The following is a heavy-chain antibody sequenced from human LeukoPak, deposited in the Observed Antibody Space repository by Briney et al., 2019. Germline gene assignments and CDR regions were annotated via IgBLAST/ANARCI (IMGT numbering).Heavy chain of an antibody. CDR3: ARAKYYDSSGYRLSPLDY. CDR1: GGTFSSYA. V-gene: IGHV1-69*05. D-gene: IGHD3-22*01. Sequence: SVKVSCKASGGTFSSYAISWVRQAPGQGLEWMGGIIPIFGTANYAQKFQGRVTITTDESTSTAYMELSSLGSEDTAVYYCARAKYYDSSGYRLSPLDYWGQGTLVTVSS. CDR2: IIPIFGTA. J-gene: IGHJ4*02.